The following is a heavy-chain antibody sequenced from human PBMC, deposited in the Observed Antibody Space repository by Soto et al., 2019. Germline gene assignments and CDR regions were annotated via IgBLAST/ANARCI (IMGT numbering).Heavy chain of an antibody. Sequence: QVQLVQSGAEVKKPGSSVKVSCKTSGGTISNYAISWVRQAPGQGLEWMGGIIPLFGTTNYAQKFQGRVTITAEQSTRTAYMELSSLRSEDTAVYYCAGGGFWSGYYSWFDPWGQGTLVTVSS. CDR3: AGGGFWSGYYSWFDP. CDR1: GGTISNYA. V-gene: IGHV1-69*12. J-gene: IGHJ5*02. CDR2: IIPLFGTT. D-gene: IGHD3-3*01.